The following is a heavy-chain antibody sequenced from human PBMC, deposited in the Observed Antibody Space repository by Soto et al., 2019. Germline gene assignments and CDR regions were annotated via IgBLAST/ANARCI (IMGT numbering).Heavy chain of an antibody. CDR1: GFTFSSYG. J-gene: IGHJ4*02. Sequence: GGSLRFSCAASGFTFSSYGMHWVRQAPGKGLEWVAVISYDGSNKYYADSVKGRFTISRDNSKNTLYLQMNSPRAEDTAVYYCAKDPRRYCSGGSCYFDYWGQGT. D-gene: IGHD2-15*01. V-gene: IGHV3-30*18. CDR3: AKDPRRYCSGGSCYFDY. CDR2: ISYDGSNK.